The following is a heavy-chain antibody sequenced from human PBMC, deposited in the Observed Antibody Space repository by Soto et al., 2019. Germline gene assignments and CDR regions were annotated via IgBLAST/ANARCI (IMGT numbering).Heavy chain of an antibody. CDR2: IYYSGST. Sequence: PSETLSLTCTVSGGSISRGDYYWSWIRQPPGKGLEWIGYIYYSGSTYYNPSLKSRVTISVDTSKNQFSLKLSSVTAADTAVYYCARADLTSIYFDYWGQGTLVTSPQ. CDR1: GGSISRGDYY. CDR3: ARADLTSIYFDY. D-gene: IGHD2-2*01. J-gene: IGHJ4*02. V-gene: IGHV4-30-4*01.